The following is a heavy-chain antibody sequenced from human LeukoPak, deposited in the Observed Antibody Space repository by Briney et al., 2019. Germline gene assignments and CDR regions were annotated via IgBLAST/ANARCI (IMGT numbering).Heavy chain of an antibody. CDR1: GFTFSSYG. V-gene: IGHV3-30*02. Sequence: PGGSLRLSCAASGFTFSSYGMHWVRQAPGKGLEWVAFIRYDGSNKYYADSVKGRFTISRDNSKNTLYLQMNSLRAEDTAVYYCARGPFSHVLRYFDWLRAGAFDIWGQGTMVTVSS. CDR3: ARGPFSHVLRYFDWLRAGAFDI. CDR2: IRYDGSNK. J-gene: IGHJ3*02. D-gene: IGHD3-9*01.